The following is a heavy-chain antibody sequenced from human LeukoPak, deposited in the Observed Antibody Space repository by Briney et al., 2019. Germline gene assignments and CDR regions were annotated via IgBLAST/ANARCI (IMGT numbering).Heavy chain of an antibody. Sequence: SETLSLTCTVSGGSISSYYWSWIRQPPGKGLEWIGYIYYSGSTNNNPSLKSRVTISVDTSKNQFSLKLSSVTAADTAVYYCARGLRSAHFDYWGQGTLVTVSS. D-gene: IGHD2-15*01. V-gene: IGHV4-59*01. CDR1: GGSISSYY. CDR2: IYYSGST. CDR3: ARGLRSAHFDY. J-gene: IGHJ4*02.